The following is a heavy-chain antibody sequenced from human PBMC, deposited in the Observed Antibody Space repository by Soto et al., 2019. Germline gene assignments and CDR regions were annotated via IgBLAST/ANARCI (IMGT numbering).Heavy chain of an antibody. Sequence: QVQLVESGGGVVQPGRSLRLSCAASGFTFSSYGMHWVRQAPGKGLEWVAVIWYDGSNKYYADSVKGRFTISRDNSKNTLYLQMNSLRAEDTAVYYCARDNSSSWYGQTNWFDPWGQGTLFTVSS. V-gene: IGHV3-33*01. CDR1: GFTFSSYG. J-gene: IGHJ5*02. D-gene: IGHD6-13*01. CDR2: IWYDGSNK. CDR3: ARDNSSSWYGQTNWFDP.